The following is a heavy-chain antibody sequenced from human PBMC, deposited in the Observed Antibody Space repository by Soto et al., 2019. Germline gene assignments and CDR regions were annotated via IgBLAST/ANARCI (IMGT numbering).Heavy chain of an antibody. CDR1: GFTFSSYG. D-gene: IGHD3-3*01. CDR3: ARLGGTTYYDFWSGYNDAFDI. Sequence: GGSLRLSCAASGFTFSSYGMHWVRQAPGKGLEWVAVIWYDGSNKYYADSVKGRFTISRDNSKNTLYLQMNSLRAEDTAVYYCARLGGTTYYDFWSGYNDAFDIWGQGTMVTVSS. CDR2: IWYDGSNK. V-gene: IGHV3-33*01. J-gene: IGHJ3*02.